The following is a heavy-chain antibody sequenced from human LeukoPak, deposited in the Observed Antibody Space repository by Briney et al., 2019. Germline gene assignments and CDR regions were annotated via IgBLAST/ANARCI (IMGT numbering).Heavy chain of an antibody. V-gene: IGHV3-53*01. CDR1: GFTVSSNY. CDR2: IYSGGST. CDR3: ARDLGYCSSTSCYDGGY. J-gene: IGHJ4*02. Sequence: QPGGSLRLSCAASGFTVSSNYMSWVRQAPGKGLEWVSIIYSGGSTFYADSVKGRFTISRDNSKNTLYLQMNSLRAEDTAVYYCARDLGYCSSTSCYDGGYWGQGTLVTVSS. D-gene: IGHD2-2*01.